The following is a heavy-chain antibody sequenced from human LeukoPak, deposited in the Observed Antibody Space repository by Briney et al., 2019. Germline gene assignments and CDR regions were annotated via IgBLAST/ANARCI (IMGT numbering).Heavy chain of an antibody. CDR3: ARGAFYDY. J-gene: IGHJ4*02. CDR1: GFAFSTYG. Sequence: GGSLRLSCAASGFAFSTYGMSWVRQAPGKGLEWVTTISESGSSTYYADSVKGRFTISRDNSKNTLYVQMKSLRVEDTAVYFCARGAFYDYWGQGTLVTVSS. V-gene: IGHV3-23*01. D-gene: IGHD2/OR15-2a*01. CDR2: ISESGSST.